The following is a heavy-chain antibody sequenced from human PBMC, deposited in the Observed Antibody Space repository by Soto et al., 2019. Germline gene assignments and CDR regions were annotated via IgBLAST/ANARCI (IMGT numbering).Heavy chain of an antibody. J-gene: IGHJ4*02. Sequence: SETLSLTCTVSGGSISSYYWGWIRQPPGKGLEWIGYIYYSGSTNYNPSLKSRVTISVDTSRNQFSLKLSSVTAADTAVYYCARAGSGWYGRNAAFDYWGQGTLVTVSS. CDR2: IYYSGST. CDR1: GGSISSYY. V-gene: IGHV4-59*01. CDR3: ARAGSGWYGRNAAFDY. D-gene: IGHD6-19*01.